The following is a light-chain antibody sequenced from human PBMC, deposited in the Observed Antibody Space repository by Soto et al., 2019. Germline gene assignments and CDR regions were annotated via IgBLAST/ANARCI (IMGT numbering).Light chain of an antibody. Sequence: DIQMTQSPSTLSASVVDRVTITCLASQSISTWLAWYQQEPGKAPKLLIYKASSLESGVPSRFSGSGSGTEFTLTINSLQADDFATYYCQQHNSFSITFGQGTRLEIK. CDR1: QSISTW. V-gene: IGKV1-5*03. CDR3: QQHNSFSIT. CDR2: KAS. J-gene: IGKJ5*01.